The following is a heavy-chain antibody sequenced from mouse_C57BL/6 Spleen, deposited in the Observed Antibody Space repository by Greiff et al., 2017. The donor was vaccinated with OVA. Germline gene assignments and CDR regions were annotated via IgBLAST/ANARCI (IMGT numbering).Heavy chain of an antibody. V-gene: IGHV1-61*01. CDR2: IYPSDSET. J-gene: IGHJ3*01. D-gene: IGHD3-2*02. Sequence: VQLQQPGAELVRPGSSVKLSCKASGYTFTSYWMDWVKQRPGQGLEWIGNIYPSDSETHYNQKFKDKATLTVDKSSSTAYMQLSSLTSEDSAVYYCARRGSSGLAWFAYWGQGTLVTVSA. CDR3: ARRGSSGLAWFAY. CDR1: GYTFTSYW.